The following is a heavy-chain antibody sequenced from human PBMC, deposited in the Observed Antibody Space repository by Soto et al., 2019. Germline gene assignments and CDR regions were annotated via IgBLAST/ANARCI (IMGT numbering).Heavy chain of an antibody. D-gene: IGHD5-18*01. J-gene: IGHJ4*02. Sequence: QVQLVQSGAEVKKPGSSVKVSCKASGGTFSSYAISWVRQAPGQGLEWMGGIIPIFGTANYAQKFQGRVTITXXEXTXXDYRELSSLRSEDTGVYYCARGYSYGYLGGDPFDYWGEGALVPVSS. CDR1: GGTFSSYA. CDR3: ARGYSYGYLGGDPFDY. V-gene: IGHV1-69*05. CDR2: IIPIFGTA.